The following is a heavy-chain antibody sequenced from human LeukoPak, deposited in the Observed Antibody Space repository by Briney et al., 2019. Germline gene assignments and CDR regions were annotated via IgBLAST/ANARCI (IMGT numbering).Heavy chain of an antibody. D-gene: IGHD6-19*01. CDR2: INSDGSST. CDR3: ARGFAIQWLVALDFDY. Sequence: GGSLRLSCAASGFTFSSYWMHWVRQAPGKGLVWVSRINSDGSSTSYADSVKGRFTISRDNAKNSLYLQMNSLRAEDTAVYYCARGFAIQWLVALDFDYWGQGTLVTVSS. V-gene: IGHV3-74*01. CDR1: GFTFSSYW. J-gene: IGHJ4*02.